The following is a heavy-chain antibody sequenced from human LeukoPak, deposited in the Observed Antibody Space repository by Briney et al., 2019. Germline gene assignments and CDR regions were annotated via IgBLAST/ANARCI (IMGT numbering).Heavy chain of an antibody. V-gene: IGHV1-69*05. CDR2: IIPILGTA. D-gene: IGHD6-13*01. CDR3: ATRDTTGYSHDWFDP. J-gene: IGHJ5*02. CDR1: GGTFSSYA. Sequence: SVKVSCKASGGTFSSYAISWVRQAPGQGLEWMGGIIPILGTANYAQKFQGRVTITTDESTSTAYMELSSLRSEDTAVYYCATRDTTGYSHDWFDPWGQGTLVTVSS.